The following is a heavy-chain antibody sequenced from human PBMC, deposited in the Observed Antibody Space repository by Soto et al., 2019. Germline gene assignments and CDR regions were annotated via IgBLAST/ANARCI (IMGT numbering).Heavy chain of an antibody. Sequence: TLSLTCGFSGSSTRSVCYALTWLRQHPQKGLEWIGLIFYTRITYYNPALQIRVTISIDTTKNQFSLKMKCVTAADTPVYYCARDSREAKYASGALEHWGQGTVVTVS. CDR3: ARDSREAKYASGALEH. CDR2: IFYTRIT. J-gene: IGHJ1*01. V-gene: IGHV4-31*11. D-gene: IGHD1-26*01. CDR1: GSSTRSVCYA.